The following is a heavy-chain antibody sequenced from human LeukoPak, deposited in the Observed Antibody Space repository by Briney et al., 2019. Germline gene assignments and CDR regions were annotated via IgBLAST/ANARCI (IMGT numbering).Heavy chain of an antibody. CDR2: ISGSATGHIT. CDR1: GLPFSTYG. V-gene: IGHV3-23*01. Sequence: GGSLRLSCAASGLPFSTYGMSWVPQSPGKGLEWVSAISGSATGHITNYADSVKGRFTISRDNDKNTLYLQMNSLRVEDTAVYYCANHRSAFEFWGHGTLVTVSS. CDR3: ANHRSAFEF. J-gene: IGHJ5*01.